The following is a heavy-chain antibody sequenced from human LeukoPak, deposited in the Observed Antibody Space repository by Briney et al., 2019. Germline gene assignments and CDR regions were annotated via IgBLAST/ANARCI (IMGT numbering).Heavy chain of an antibody. V-gene: IGHV3-7*01. CDR3: ARELITTWSCGDY. CDR2: IKHDGSDR. Sequence: QSGGSLRLSCAASGFTFSTYWMSWVRQAPGKGLEWVANIKHDGSDRNYVDSVRGRFTISRDNGKNLLHLQMNTLRAEDTAVYYCARELITTWSCGDYWGQGTPVTVSP. D-gene: IGHD4-11*01. CDR1: GFTFSTYW. J-gene: IGHJ4*02.